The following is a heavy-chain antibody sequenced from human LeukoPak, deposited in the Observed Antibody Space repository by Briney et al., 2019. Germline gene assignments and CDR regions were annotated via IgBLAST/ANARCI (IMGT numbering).Heavy chain of an antibody. V-gene: IGHV3-48*02. Sequence: QAGGSLRLSCAASGFTFSTYNMNWVRQAPGKGLEWLSYISSGSSTIYYADSVGGRFTISRDNAKNSLYLQMNSLRDEDTAVYYCARGETARVDYWGQGILVTVSS. CDR3: ARGETARVDY. J-gene: IGHJ4*02. D-gene: IGHD3-16*01. CDR1: GFTFSTYN. CDR2: ISSGSSTI.